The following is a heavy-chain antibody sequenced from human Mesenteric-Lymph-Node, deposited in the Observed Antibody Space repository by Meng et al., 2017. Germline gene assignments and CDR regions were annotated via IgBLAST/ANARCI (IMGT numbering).Heavy chain of an antibody. CDR1: GVSISSGDSY. CDR2: IYYSGST. V-gene: IGHV4-30-4*01. CDR3: ARGPTTYFDY. Sequence: QVQQHESGPGLVKPSQTLSLTCSVSGVSISSGDSYWSWIRQPPGKGLEWIGYIYYSGSTYYNPSLRSRITISVDTSKNQFSLRLRSVTAADTAVYYCARGPTTYFDYWGQGTLVTVSS. D-gene: IGHD4-17*01. J-gene: IGHJ4*02.